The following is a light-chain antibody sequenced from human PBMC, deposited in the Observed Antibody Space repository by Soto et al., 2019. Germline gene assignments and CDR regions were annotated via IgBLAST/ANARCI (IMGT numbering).Light chain of an antibody. CDR1: PRLLYISNNKNY. CDR3: QQYFFSPAT. J-gene: IGKJ4*01. CDR2: WAS. Sequence: DIVVTHAPDVLSVSLGVMSTLNCKSTPRLLYISNNKNYLAWYQQKPGQPPKLLIYWASTRESGVPDRFSGSGSGTHFTLTISSLQTEDVAVYYCQQYFFSPATFGGGTKVDIK. V-gene: IGKV4-1*01.